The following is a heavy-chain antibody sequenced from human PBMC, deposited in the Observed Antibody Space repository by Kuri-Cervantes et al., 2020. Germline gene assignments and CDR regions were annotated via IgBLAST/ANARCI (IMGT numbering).Heavy chain of an antibody. CDR3: ARRTTVTHYYYYYYMDV. Sequence: GGSLRLSCAASGFTFSSYSMNWVRQAPGKGLDWVAIVWYDGSNKYYADSVKGRFTLSRDNSKNTLYLQMNSLRAEDTAVYYCARRTTVTHYYYYYYMDVWGKGTTVTVSS. D-gene: IGHD4-17*01. V-gene: IGHV3-33*08. CDR2: VWYDGSNK. J-gene: IGHJ6*03. CDR1: GFTFSSYS.